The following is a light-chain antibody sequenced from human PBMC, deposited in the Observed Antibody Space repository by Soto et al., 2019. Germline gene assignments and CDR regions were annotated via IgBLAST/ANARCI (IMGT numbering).Light chain of an antibody. Sequence: EIVLTQSPGTLSLSPGERATLSCRASQSVSSTYLGWYQQKPGQAPRLLISGASNRATGIRDRFSGSGSGTDFTLAISRLAPEDFAVYYCQQFGTIPFTFGPGTKVDV. CDR3: QQFGTIPFT. V-gene: IGKV3-20*01. CDR1: QSVSSTY. J-gene: IGKJ3*01. CDR2: GAS.